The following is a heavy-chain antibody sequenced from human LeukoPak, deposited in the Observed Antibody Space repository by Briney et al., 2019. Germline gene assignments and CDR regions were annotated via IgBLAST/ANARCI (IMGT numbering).Heavy chain of an antibody. V-gene: IGHV3-64*01. CDR3: ARDSGIAAAGTGYYYYYYMDV. Sequence: PGGSLRLSCAASGFTFSSYTMHWVRQAPGKGLEYVSATSSSGGGTYYANSAKGRFTISRDNSKNTVYLQMGSLRGEDMAVYYCARDSGIAAAGTGYYYYYYMDVWGKGTTVTVSS. CDR1: GFTFSSYT. J-gene: IGHJ6*03. D-gene: IGHD6-13*01. CDR2: TSSSGGGT.